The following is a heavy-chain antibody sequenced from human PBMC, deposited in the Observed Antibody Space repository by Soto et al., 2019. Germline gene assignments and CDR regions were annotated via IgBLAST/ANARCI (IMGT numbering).Heavy chain of an antibody. V-gene: IGHV3-72*01. CDR2: TRNKAHSYTT. J-gene: IGHJ4*02. CDR3: VRVHSGTYTFDY. Sequence: PGGSLRLSCAASGFTFSDHYIDWVRQAPGKGLEWVGRTRNKAHSYTTEYAASVKGRFTISRDNSKNSVYLQMNSLRTEDTAVYYWVRVHSGTYTFDYWGQGTLVTVSS. CDR1: GFTFSDHY. D-gene: IGHD1-26*01.